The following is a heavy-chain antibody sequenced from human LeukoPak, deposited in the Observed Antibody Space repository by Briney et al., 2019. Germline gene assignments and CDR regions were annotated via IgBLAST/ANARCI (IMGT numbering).Heavy chain of an antibody. D-gene: IGHD2-8*01. CDR1: RFTFRGYT. Sequence: GGSLRLSCAASRFTFRGYTMHWVRQAPGKGLEWVANIKQDGSEKYYVDSVKGQFTISRDNAKNSLYLQMNSLRAEDTAVYYCARDGYCTNGVCYTGYFDYWGQGTLVTVSS. V-gene: IGHV3-7*01. CDR2: IKQDGSEK. CDR3: ARDGYCTNGVCYTGYFDY. J-gene: IGHJ4*02.